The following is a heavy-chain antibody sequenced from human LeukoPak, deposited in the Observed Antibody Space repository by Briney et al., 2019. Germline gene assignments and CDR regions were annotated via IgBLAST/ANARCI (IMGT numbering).Heavy chain of an antibody. CDR3: AKGPSGSFYLDY. V-gene: IGHV3-30*02. CDR2: IRYDGSDK. J-gene: IGHJ4*02. CDR1: GFTFSNYG. D-gene: IGHD3-16*02. Sequence: GGSLRLSCAASGFTFSNYGMHWVRQAPGKGLEWVTFIRYDGSDKYYGDSVKGRFTISRDNSKNTLYLQMNSLRAEDTAVYHCAKGPSGSFYLDYWGQGTLVTVSS.